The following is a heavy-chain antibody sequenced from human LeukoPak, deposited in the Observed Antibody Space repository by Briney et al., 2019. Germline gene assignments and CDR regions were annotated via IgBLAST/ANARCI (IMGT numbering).Heavy chain of an antibody. CDR2: INWNGGGT. Sequence: PGGSLRLSCAASGFTFDDYGMTWVRQAPGKGLEWVSGINWNGGGTGYGDSVKGRFTISRDNAKNSLYLQMNSLGAEDTASYYCAREGYGSGSYYYFDYWGQGTLVTVSS. CDR3: AREGYGSGSYYYFDY. J-gene: IGHJ4*02. V-gene: IGHV3-20*04. CDR1: GFTFDDYG. D-gene: IGHD3-10*01.